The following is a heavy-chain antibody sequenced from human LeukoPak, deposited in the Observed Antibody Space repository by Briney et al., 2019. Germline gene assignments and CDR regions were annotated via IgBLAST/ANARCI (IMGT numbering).Heavy chain of an antibody. CDR3: ATPATTRGTDY. V-gene: IGHV1-2*04. CDR1: GYPFTVYY. Sequence: GASVRVSCKTSGYPFTVYYIHWVRQAPGQGLEWMGRINPNSGDIDYAQKFQGSVTVTTDTSISTAYMELSSLRSDDTAMYYCATPATTRGTDYWGQGTLVIVSS. D-gene: IGHD1-14*01. CDR2: INPNSGDI. J-gene: IGHJ4*02.